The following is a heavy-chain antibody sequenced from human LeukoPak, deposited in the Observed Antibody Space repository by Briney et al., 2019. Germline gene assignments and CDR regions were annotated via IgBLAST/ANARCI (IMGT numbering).Heavy chain of an antibody. CDR1: GFIFSSHW. CDR3: ARDGVRDGLYFDY. J-gene: IGHJ4*02. V-gene: IGHV3-7*01. Sequence: GGSLRLSCAASGFIFSSHWMSWVRQAPGKGLEWVANINQDGREKQYVDSVKGRFTISRDNAKNSLYLQMNSLRAEDTAVYYCARDGVRDGLYFDYWGQGTLVTVSS. D-gene: IGHD5-24*01. CDR2: INQDGREK.